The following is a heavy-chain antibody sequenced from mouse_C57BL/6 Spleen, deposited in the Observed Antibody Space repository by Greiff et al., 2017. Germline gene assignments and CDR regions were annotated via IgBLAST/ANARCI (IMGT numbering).Heavy chain of an antibody. D-gene: IGHD3-2*02. V-gene: IGHV1-15*01. Sequence: VKLMESGAELVRPGASVTLSCKASGYTFTDYEMHWVKQTPVHGLEWIGAIDPETGGTAYNQKFKGKAILTAAKSSSTAYMALRSLTSEDSADYYCTRGTHAQGTSYYFDYWGQGTTLTVSS. CDR2: IDPETGGT. CDR1: GYTFTDYE. CDR3: TRGTHAQGTSYYFDY. J-gene: IGHJ2*01.